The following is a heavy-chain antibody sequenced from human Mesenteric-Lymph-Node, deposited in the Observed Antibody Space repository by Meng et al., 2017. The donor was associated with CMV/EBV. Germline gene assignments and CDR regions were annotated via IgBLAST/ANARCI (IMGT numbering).Heavy chain of an antibody. D-gene: IGHD3-3*01. Sequence: ASVKVSCKASGYTFTSYYMHWVRQAPGQGLEWMGIINPSGGSTSYAQKFQGRVTMTRDTSTSTVYMELSSLRSEDTAVYYCVGGIFGVHYQSYYYYGMDVWGQGTTVTVSS. CDR3: VGGIFGVHYQSYYYYGMDV. J-gene: IGHJ6*02. CDR1: GYTFTSYY. CDR2: INPSGGST. V-gene: IGHV1-46*01.